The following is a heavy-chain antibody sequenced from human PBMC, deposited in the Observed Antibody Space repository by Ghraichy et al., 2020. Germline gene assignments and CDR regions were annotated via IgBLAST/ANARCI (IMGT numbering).Heavy chain of an antibody. J-gene: IGHJ4*02. CDR2: IYTSGST. D-gene: IGHD2-21*02. V-gene: IGHV4-4*07. Sequence: SETLSLTYTVSGGSISSYYWSWIRQPAGKGLEWIGRIYTSGSTNYNPSLKSRVTMSVDTSKNQFSLKLSSVTAADTAVYYCARQYCGGDCPKYYFDYWGQRTLVTVPS. CDR3: ARQYCGGDCPKYYFDY. CDR1: GGSISSYY.